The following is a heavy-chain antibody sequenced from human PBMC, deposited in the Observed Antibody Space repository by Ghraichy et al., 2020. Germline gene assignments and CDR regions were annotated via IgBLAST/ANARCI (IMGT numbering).Heavy chain of an antibody. CDR1: GGSISGYY. J-gene: IGHJ5*02. V-gene: IGHV4-59*08. CDR3: ARSLGYSSNWFDP. D-gene: IGHD6-19*01. CDR2: IFYSGST. Sequence: SETLSLTCTVSGGSISGYYCSWIRQPPGKGLEWIGYIFYSGSTNYNPSLKSRVTISVDTSKNQFSLKLNSVTAADTAVYYCARSLGYSSNWFDPWGQGTLVTVSS.